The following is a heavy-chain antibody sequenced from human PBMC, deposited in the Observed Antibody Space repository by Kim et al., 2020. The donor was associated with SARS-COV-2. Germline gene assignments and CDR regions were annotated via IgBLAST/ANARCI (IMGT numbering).Heavy chain of an antibody. CDR3: ARDSRRIAARRLSNWFDP. CDR2: INTNTGNP. D-gene: IGHD6-6*01. Sequence: ASVKVSCKASGYTFTSYAMNWVRQAPGQGLEWMGWINTNTGNPTYAQGFTGRFVFSLDTSVSTAYLQISSLKAEDTAVYYCARDSRRIAARRLSNWFDPWGQGTLVTVSS. CDR1: GYTFTSYA. J-gene: IGHJ5*02. V-gene: IGHV7-4-1*02.